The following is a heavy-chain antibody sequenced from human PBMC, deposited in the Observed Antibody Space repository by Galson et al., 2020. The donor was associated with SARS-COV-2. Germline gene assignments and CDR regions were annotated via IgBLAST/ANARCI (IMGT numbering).Heavy chain of an antibody. CDR1: GGSISSGGYS. Sequence: SETLSLTCAVSGGSISSGGYSWSWIRQPPGKGLEWIGYIYHSGSTYYNPSLKSRVTISVDRSKNQFSLKLSSVTAADTAVYYCARAPTVSTGHYYYYYMDVWGKGTTVTVSS. J-gene: IGHJ6*03. CDR3: ARAPTVSTGHYYYYYMDV. V-gene: IGHV4-30-2*01. CDR2: IYHSGST. D-gene: IGHD2-2*01.